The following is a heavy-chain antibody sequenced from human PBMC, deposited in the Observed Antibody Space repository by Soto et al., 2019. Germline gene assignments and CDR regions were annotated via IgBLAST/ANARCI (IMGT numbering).Heavy chain of an antibody. J-gene: IGHJ5*02. CDR1: GGTFSSYA. Sequence: ASVKVSCKASGGTFSSYAISWVRQAPGQGLEWMGGVIPIFGTANYAQKFQVRVTITADESTSTAYMELSSLRSEDTAVYYCAREGTIGSGSYYNAYWFDPWGQGTLVTVSS. V-gene: IGHV1-69*13. CDR3: AREGTIGSGSYYNAYWFDP. CDR2: VIPIFGTA. D-gene: IGHD3-10*01.